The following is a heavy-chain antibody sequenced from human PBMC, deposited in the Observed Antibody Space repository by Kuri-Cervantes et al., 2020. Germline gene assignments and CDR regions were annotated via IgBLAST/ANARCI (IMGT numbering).Heavy chain of an antibody. CDR2: IIPNSGGT. CDR3: ARGGQTQLGIIDY. CDR1: GGTFSSYA. D-gene: IGHD3-16*01. J-gene: IGHJ4*02. Sequence: ASVKVSCKASGGTFSSYAISWVRQALGQGLEWMGGIIPNSGGTSYAQKFQGRVTMARETSISTAYMELSRLRSDDTAVFYCARGGQTQLGIIDYWGQGTLVTVSS. V-gene: IGHV1-2*02.